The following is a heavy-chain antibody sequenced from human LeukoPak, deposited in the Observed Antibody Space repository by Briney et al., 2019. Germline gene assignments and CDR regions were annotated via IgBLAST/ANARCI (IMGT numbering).Heavy chain of an antibody. Sequence: ASVKVSCKASGYTFTSYDINWVRQATGQGLEWMGWMNPNSGNTGYAQKFQGRVTMTRNTSISTAYMELSSLRSEDTAVYYCARVKHTSGYYYEDYFYGMDVWGQGTTVTVSS. CDR3: ARVKHTSGYYYEDYFYGMDV. CDR2: MNPNSGNT. D-gene: IGHD3-22*01. CDR1: GYTFTSYD. V-gene: IGHV1-8*01. J-gene: IGHJ6*02.